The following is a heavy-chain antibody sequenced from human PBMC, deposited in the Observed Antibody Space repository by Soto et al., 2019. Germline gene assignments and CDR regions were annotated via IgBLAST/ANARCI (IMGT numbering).Heavy chain of an antibody. Sequence: GASVKVSCKVSGYTLTELSIHWVRQAPGEGLEWMGRIDPSDSQTYYSPSFRGHVTISVTKSITTVFLQWSSLRASDTAMYYCARQIYDSDTGPNFQYYFDSWGQGAPVTVSS. CDR2: IDPSDSQT. CDR1: GYTLTELS. V-gene: IGHV5-10-1*01. J-gene: IGHJ4*02. D-gene: IGHD3-22*01. CDR3: ARQIYDSDTGPNFQYYFDS.